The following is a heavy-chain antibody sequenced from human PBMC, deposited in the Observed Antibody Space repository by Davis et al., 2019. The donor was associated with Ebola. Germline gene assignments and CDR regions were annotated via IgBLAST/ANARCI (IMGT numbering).Heavy chain of an antibody. V-gene: IGHV4-59*01. CDR1: GGSISSYY. D-gene: IGHD1-14*01. Sequence: SETLSLTCTVSGGSISSYYWSWIRQPPGKGLEWIGYIYYSGSTNYNPSLKSRVTISVDTSKNQFSLKLSSVTAADTAVYYCAKVVYGAAFDYWGQGTLVTVSS. J-gene: IGHJ4*02. CDR2: IYYSGST. CDR3: AKVVYGAAFDY.